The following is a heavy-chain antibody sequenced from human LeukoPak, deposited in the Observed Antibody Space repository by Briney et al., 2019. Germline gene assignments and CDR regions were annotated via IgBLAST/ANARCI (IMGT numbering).Heavy chain of an antibody. D-gene: IGHD6-13*01. CDR3: ARVGASSSWYVRGMDV. V-gene: IGHV1-46*01. CDR2: INPSGGST. J-gene: IGHJ6*02. CDR1: GYTFTSYY. Sequence: GASVKVSCKASGYTFTSYYMHWVRQAPGQGLEWMGIINPSGGSTSYAQKFQGRVTMTRDTSTSTVYMELSSLRSEDTAVYYCARVGASSSWYVRGMDVWGQGTTVTVSS.